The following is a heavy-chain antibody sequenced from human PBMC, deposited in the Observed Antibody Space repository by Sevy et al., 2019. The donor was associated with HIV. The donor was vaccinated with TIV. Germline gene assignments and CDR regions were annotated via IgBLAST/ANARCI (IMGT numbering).Heavy chain of an antibody. Sequence: GGSLRLSCAASGFIFSSYEMNWVRQAPGKGVEWISYISNSGSALYYSDSVKGRFTISRDNAKNSLYLQMNSLRAEDTAVYYCARDLPPSATTVAHFDNWGQGTLVTVSS. D-gene: IGHD4-4*01. J-gene: IGHJ4*02. CDR2: ISNSGSAL. CDR1: GFIFSSYE. CDR3: ARDLPPSATTVAHFDN. V-gene: IGHV3-48*03.